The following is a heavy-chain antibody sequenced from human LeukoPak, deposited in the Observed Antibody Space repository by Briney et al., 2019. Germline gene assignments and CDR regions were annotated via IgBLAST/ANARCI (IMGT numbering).Heavy chain of an antibody. CDR1: GGSLSGYY. Sequence: SGTLSLTCAVYGGSLSGYYWSWIRQPPVKGLEWIGEINHSGSTNYNPSLKSRVTISVDTSKNQFSLKLSSVTAADTAVYYCARGPGTMVRGVIIPYYFDYWGQGTLVTVSS. V-gene: IGHV4-34*01. CDR2: INHSGST. D-gene: IGHD3-10*01. J-gene: IGHJ4*02. CDR3: ARGPGTMVRGVIIPYYFDY.